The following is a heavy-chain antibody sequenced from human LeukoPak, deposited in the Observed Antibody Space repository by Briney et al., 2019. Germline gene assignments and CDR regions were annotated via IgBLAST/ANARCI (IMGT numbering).Heavy chain of an antibody. CDR2: INPNSGGT. CDR1: GYTFTDFY. CDR3: SRATRPVAANVGGGLNWFDP. V-gene: IGHV1-2*02. Sequence: ASVEVSCKASGYTFTDFYIHWVRQAPGQGLEWMGWINPNSGGTNYAQKFQGRVTMTRDTSISTAYMELSRLRSVDTAVYYCSRATRPVAANVGGGLNWFDPWGQGTLVTASS. D-gene: IGHD6-19*01. J-gene: IGHJ5*02.